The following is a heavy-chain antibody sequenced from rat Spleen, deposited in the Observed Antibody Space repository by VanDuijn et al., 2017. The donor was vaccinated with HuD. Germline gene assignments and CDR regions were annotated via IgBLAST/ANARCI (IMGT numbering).Heavy chain of an antibody. V-gene: IGHV5S13*01. J-gene: IGHJ2*01. D-gene: IGHD2-2*01. CDR3: TTGIPFDY. CDR1: GFTYSNYV. CDR2: IRAGADTT. Sequence: EVQLVESGGGLVQPGRSLKLSCTASGFTYSNYVMAWVRQAPTKGLEWIASIRAGADTTYYRDSVKGRFTISRDNAQNTLYLQMDSLRSEDTATYYCTTGIPFDYWGQGVMVTVSS.